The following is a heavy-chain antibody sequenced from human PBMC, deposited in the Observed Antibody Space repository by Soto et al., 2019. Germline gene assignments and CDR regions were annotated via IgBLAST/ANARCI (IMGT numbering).Heavy chain of an antibody. J-gene: IGHJ3*01. Sequence: EVQLLESGGGLVQPGGSLRLSCAASGLTFNSYAMTWVRQAPGRGLEWVSGVDGSGFTSYHADSVKGRFTISRDNSKNPLYLQMNSLGAEETAVYYCAKALGLYCGGDCFDAFDVWGQGAMVSVSS. CDR2: VDGSGFTS. D-gene: IGHD2-21*02. V-gene: IGHV3-23*01. CDR1: GLTFNSYA. CDR3: AKALGLYCGGDCFDAFDV.